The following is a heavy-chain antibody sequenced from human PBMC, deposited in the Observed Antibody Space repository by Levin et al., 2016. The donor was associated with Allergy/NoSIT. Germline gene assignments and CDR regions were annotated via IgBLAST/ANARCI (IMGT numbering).Heavy chain of an antibody. CDR3: ARISGSYPGMDV. Sequence: ASVKVSCKASGYTFTSYAMHWVRQAPGQRLEWMGWINAGNGNTKYSQKFQGRVTITRDTSASTAYMELRSLRSDDTAVYYCARISGSYPGMDVWGQGTTVTVSS. J-gene: IGHJ6*02. V-gene: IGHV1-3*01. D-gene: IGHD2-15*01. CDR2: INAGNGNT. CDR1: GYTFTSYA.